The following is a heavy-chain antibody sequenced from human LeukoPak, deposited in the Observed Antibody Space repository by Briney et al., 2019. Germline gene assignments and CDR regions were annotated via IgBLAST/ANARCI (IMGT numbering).Heavy chain of an antibody. CDR1: GGSISSSSYY. Sequence: SETLSLTCTVSGGSISSSSYYWGWIRQPPGKGLEWIGSIYYSGSTYYNPSLKSRVTISVDTSKNQFSLKLSSVTAADTAVYYCAARTGIDYWGQGTLVTVPS. D-gene: IGHD1-1*01. J-gene: IGHJ4*02. V-gene: IGHV4-39*01. CDR2: IYYSGST. CDR3: AARTGIDY.